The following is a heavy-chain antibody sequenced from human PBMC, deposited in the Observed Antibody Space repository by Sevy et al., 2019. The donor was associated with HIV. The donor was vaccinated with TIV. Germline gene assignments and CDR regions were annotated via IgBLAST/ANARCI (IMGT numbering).Heavy chain of an antibody. J-gene: IGHJ4*02. V-gene: IGHV3-48*02. CDR2: ISSSSSTI. CDR3: AREEAARHSPFDY. Sequence: GGALRLSCAASGFTFSSYSMNWVRQAPGKGLEWVSYISSSSSTIYYADSVKGRFTISRDNAKNSLYLQMNSLRDEDTAVYYCAREEAARHSPFDYWGQGTLVTVSS. CDR1: GFTFSSYS. D-gene: IGHD6-6*01.